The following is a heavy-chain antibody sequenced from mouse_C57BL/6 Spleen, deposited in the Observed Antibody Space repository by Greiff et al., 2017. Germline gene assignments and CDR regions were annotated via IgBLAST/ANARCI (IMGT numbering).Heavy chain of an antibody. CDR2: INPNNGGT. V-gene: IGHV1-26*01. CDR1: GYTFTDYY. CDR3: ARDYGSNIFDY. Sequence: VQLKQSGPELVKPGASVKISCKASGYTFTDYYMNWVKQSHGKSLEWIGDINPNNGGTSYNQKFKGKATLTVDKSSSTAYMELRSLTSEDSAVYYCARDYGSNIFDYWGQGTTLTVSS. J-gene: IGHJ2*01. D-gene: IGHD1-1*01.